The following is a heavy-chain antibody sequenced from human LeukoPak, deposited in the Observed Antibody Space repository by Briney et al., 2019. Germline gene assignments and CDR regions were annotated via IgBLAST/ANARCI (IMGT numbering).Heavy chain of an antibody. V-gene: IGHV1-8*01. J-gene: IGHJ4*02. CDR1: GYTFTSYD. CDR2: MNPNSGNT. D-gene: IGHD3-9*01. Sequence: GASVKVCCKASGYTFTSYDINWVRQATGQGLEWMGWMNPNSGNTGYAQKFQGRVTMTRNTSISTAYMELSSLRSEDTAVYYCARVGYDILTGYYGYFDYWGQGTLVTVSS. CDR3: ARVGYDILTGYYGYFDY.